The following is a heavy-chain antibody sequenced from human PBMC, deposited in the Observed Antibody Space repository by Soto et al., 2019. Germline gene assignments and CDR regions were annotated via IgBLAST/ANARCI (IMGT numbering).Heavy chain of an antibody. D-gene: IGHD5-12*01. CDR3: ARHRDGYNYWFDP. V-gene: IGHV4-59*01. CDR1: GGSISSYY. Sequence: SETLSLTCTVSGGSISSYYWSWVRQPPGKGLEWIGYIYYSGSTNYNPSLKSRVTISVDTSKNQFSLKLSSVTAADTAVYYCARHRDGYNYWFDPWGQGTLVTVSS. CDR2: IYYSGST. J-gene: IGHJ5*02.